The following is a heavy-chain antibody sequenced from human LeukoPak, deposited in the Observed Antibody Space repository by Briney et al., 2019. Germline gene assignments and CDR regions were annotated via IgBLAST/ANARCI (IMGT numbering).Heavy chain of an antibody. CDR3: ARLISWGSGNENFLNWFDP. V-gene: IGHV4-59*12. Sequence: SETLSLTCTVSGGSISSYYWSWIRQPPGKGLEWIGYIYYSGSTNYNPSLKSRVTMSVDTSKNQFSLKLSSVTAADTAVYYCARLISWGSGNENFLNWFDPWGQGTLVTVSS. CDR2: IYYSGST. D-gene: IGHD3-10*01. J-gene: IGHJ5*02. CDR1: GGSISSYY.